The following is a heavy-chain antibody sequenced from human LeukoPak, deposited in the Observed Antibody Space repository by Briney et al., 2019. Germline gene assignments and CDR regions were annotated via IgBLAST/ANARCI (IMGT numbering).Heavy chain of an antibody. Sequence: SETLSLTCTVSGGSVSSDAYYWSWIRQPPGKGLEWIGYIYYSGSTNYNPSLKSRVTISVDTSKNQFSLKLSSVTAADTAVYYCARCWSRLPFDYWGQGTLVTVSS. V-gene: IGHV4-61*08. D-gene: IGHD5-18*01. J-gene: IGHJ4*02. CDR3: ARCWSRLPFDY. CDR1: GGSVSSDAYY. CDR2: IYYSGST.